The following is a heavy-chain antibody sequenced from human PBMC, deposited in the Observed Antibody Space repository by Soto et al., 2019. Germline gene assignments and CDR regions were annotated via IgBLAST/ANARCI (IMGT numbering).Heavy chain of an antibody. CDR2: INPSGDST. CDR1: GFTFSRHG. D-gene: IGHD3-22*01. V-gene: IGHV3-23*01. J-gene: IGHJ4*02. CDR3: ANIGYSRGFDY. Sequence: GGSLRLSCVASGFTFSRHGLSWVRQAPGKGLEWVSTINPSGDSTFYADSVKGRFTISRDNSKNTLYLQMNSLRAEDTAVYYCANIGYSRGFDYWGQGTLVTVSS.